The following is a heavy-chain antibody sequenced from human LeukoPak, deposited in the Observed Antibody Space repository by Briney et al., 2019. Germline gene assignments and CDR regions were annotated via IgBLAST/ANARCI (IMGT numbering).Heavy chain of an antibody. D-gene: IGHD3-10*01. V-gene: IGHV3-23*01. Sequence: GGSLRLSCAASGFTFSSCAMTWVRQAPGKGLEWVSCINGSGDYTYYADSVKGRFTISRGNSKNTVYLQMNNLRVEDTALYYCAKGAFERFGEPSDYWGQGTLVSVSS. CDR1: GFTFSSCA. J-gene: IGHJ4*02. CDR2: INGSGDYT. CDR3: AKGAFERFGEPSDY.